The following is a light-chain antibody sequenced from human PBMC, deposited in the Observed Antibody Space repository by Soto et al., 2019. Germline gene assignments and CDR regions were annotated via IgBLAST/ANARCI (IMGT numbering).Light chain of an antibody. CDR1: SSDFGSYNL. V-gene: IGLV2-23*01. CDR3: FSYAGSRTWV. J-gene: IGLJ3*02. CDR2: DAT. Sequence: QSALTQPASVSGSPGQSITISCTGSSSDFGSYNLVSWYQQHPGKVPKLIIYDATKRPSGISNRFSGSKSGYMASLTISGLQAEDGADYYCFSYAGSRTWVFGGGTKVIVL.